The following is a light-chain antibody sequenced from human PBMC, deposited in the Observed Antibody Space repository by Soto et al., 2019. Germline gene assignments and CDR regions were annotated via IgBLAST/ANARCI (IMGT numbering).Light chain of an antibody. J-gene: IGKJ1*01. CDR3: QQYNTWPWT. CDR1: QSVSTN. Sequence: EIVMTQSPATLSLSPGERATFSCRASQSVSTNLAWYQQKPGQAPRLLIYSASTRATGIPARFSGSGSGTEFTLTISSLQSEDFAVYYCQQYNTWPWTFGQGTKVEFK. CDR2: SAS. V-gene: IGKV3-15*01.